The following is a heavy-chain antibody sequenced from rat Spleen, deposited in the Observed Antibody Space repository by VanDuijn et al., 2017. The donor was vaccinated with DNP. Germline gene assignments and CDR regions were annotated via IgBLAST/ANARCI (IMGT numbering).Heavy chain of an antibody. D-gene: IGHD1-12*03. V-gene: IGHV3-1*01. CDR2: ISYSGST. CDR3: ARGNDGYYPNWYFDF. J-gene: IGHJ1*01. CDR1: GYSITSDY. Sequence: EVRLQESGPGLVKPSQSLSLTCSVTGYSITSDYWGWIRKFPGNKMEWIGYISYSGSTGYNPSLKSRISITRDTSKNQFFLQLNSISTEDTAIYYCARGNDGYYPNWYFDFWGPGTMVTESS.